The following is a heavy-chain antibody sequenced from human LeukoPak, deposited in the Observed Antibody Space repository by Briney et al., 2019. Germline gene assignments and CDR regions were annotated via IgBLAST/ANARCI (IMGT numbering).Heavy chain of an antibody. Sequence: PGGSLRLSCVASGFTFSSYWMHWVRQDPRKGLVWVSRISGDGRNINYADSVRGRFTISRDNAKNSLYLQMNSLRAEDTAVYYCARGGRSSWYLSDYWGQGTLVTVSS. CDR1: GFTFSSYW. D-gene: IGHD6-13*01. V-gene: IGHV3-74*01. CDR2: ISGDGRNI. CDR3: ARGGRSSWYLSDY. J-gene: IGHJ4*02.